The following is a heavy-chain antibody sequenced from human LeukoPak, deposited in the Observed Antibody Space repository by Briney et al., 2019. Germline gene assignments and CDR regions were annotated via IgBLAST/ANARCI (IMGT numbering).Heavy chain of an antibody. J-gene: IGHJ3*02. CDR3: ARDLVTVTKGFDI. V-gene: IGHV4-59*11. CDR1: DDPFSSHY. D-gene: IGHD4-17*01. Sequence: SETLSLTCAVSDDPFSSHYWTWIRQPPGKGLEWIGYISYIGTTNYNPSLKSRVTISIDTSKNQFSLKLSSVTAADTAVYYCARDLVTVTKGFDIWGQGTMVSVSS. CDR2: ISYIGTT.